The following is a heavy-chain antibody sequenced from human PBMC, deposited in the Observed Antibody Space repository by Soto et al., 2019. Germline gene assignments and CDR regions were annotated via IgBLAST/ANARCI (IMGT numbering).Heavy chain of an antibody. D-gene: IGHD6-19*01. CDR3: ARYKLSSGWYN. J-gene: IGHJ4*02. CDR1: GGSISSNY. CDR2: IYYSGST. Sequence: PAETLSLTCTVSGGSISSNYRSWIRQPPGKGLEWIGYIYYSGSTNYTTSLKSRVTISVDTSKNQFSLKLSSVTAADTAVYYCARYKLSSGWYNWGQGTLVTVSS. V-gene: IGHV4-59*01.